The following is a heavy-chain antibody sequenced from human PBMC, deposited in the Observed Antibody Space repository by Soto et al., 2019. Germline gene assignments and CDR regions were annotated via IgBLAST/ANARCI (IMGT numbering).Heavy chain of an antibody. J-gene: IGHJ4*02. CDR1: GYSFTSYW. D-gene: IGHD3-3*01. Sequence: GESLKISCKGSGYSFTSYWIGWVRQMPGKGLEWMGIIYPGDSDTRYSPSFQGQVTISADKSISTAYLQWSSLKASDTAMYYCARHPYYDFWSGKNYFDYWGQGTLVTVSS. V-gene: IGHV5-51*01. CDR2: IYPGDSDT. CDR3: ARHPYYDFWSGKNYFDY.